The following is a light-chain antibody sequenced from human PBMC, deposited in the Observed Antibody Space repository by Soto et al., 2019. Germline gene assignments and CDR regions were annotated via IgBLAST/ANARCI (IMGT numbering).Light chain of an antibody. CDR1: QGISSY. V-gene: IGKV1-9*01. J-gene: IGKJ1*01. Sequence: DIQLTQSPSFLSASVGDRFTITCRASQGISSYLAWYQQKPGKAPKLLIYAASTLQSGVPSRFSGSGSGTEFTLTISSLQPEDFATYYCQQLNSYPLTFGLGTKVDIK. CDR2: AAS. CDR3: QQLNSYPLT.